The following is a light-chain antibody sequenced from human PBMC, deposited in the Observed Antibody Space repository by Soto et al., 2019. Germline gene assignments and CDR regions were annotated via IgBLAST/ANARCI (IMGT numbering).Light chain of an antibody. V-gene: IGLV2-8*01. Sequence: QSALTHPPSASGSPGQSVTISCTGTSSDVGAYDYVSWFQQHPGKAPKLIIYQVTKRPSGVPDRFSGSKSGNTASLTVFGLQAEDEADYYCSSYVVSYKWVFGGGTKLTVL. CDR1: SSDVGAYDY. J-gene: IGLJ3*02. CDR2: QVT. CDR3: SSYVVSYKWV.